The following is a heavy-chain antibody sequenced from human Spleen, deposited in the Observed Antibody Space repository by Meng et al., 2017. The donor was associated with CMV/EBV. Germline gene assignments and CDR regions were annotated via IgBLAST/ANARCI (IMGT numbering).Heavy chain of an antibody. J-gene: IGHJ3*02. CDR2: INPNSGDT. CDR3: SSHYFDSDNTNDVFDI. D-gene: IGHD3-22*01. CDR1: GFTFSSSS. V-gene: IGHV1-2*02. Sequence: GESLKISCAASGFTFSSSSMNWVRQAPGKGLEWVAWINPNSGDTKYTQKFEGRVTLTRDTSITTAYLEFRSLRSDDTAVYYCSSHYFDSDNTNDVFDIWGQGTMVTVSS.